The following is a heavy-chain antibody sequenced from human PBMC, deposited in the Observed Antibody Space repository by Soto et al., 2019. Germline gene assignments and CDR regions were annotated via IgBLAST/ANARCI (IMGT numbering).Heavy chain of an antibody. D-gene: IGHD3-10*02. CDR3: AKDGSAPYYYVPDY. Sequence: GGSLRLSCAASGFTFSSYAMSWVRQAPGKGLEWVSAISGSGGSTYYADSVKGRFTISRDNSKNTLYLQMNSLRAEDTAVYYCAKDGSAPYYYVPDYWGQGTLVTAPQ. CDR1: GFTFSSYA. V-gene: IGHV3-23*01. J-gene: IGHJ4*02. CDR2: ISGSGGST.